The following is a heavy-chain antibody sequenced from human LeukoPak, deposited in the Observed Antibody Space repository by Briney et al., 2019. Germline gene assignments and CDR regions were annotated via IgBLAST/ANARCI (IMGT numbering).Heavy chain of an antibody. J-gene: IGHJ6*02. V-gene: IGHV1-2*06. D-gene: IGHD4-11*01. CDR2: INPNSGGT. CDR1: GYTFTGYY. CDR3: AREDSNPKYYYYYGMDV. Sequence: EASVKVSCKASGYTFTGYYVNWVRQAPGQGLEWMGRINPNSGGTKYAQKFQGRVTMTRDTSISTAYMELSRLRSDDTAVYYCAREDSNPKYYYYYGMDVWGQGTTVTVSS.